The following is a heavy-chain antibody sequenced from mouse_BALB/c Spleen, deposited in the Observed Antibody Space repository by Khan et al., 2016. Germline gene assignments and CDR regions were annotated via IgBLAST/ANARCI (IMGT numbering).Heavy chain of an antibody. Sequence: EVQLQESGPGLVKPSQSLSLTCSVTGYSITSGYYWSWIRQFPGNKLEWMGYISYDGSNNYNPSLKNRISITRDTSNNQFFLKLNSLTTEDTATYYCASDPFYDYVRTSCYGDVLRGGTTGTVSS. J-gene: IGHJ1*01. D-gene: IGHD1-1*01. V-gene: IGHV3-6*02. CDR2: ISYDGSN. CDR3: ASDPFYDYVRTSCYGDV. CDR1: GYSITSGYY.